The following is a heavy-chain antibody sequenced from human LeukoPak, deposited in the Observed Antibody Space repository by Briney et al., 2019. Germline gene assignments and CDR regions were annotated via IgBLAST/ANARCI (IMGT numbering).Heavy chain of an antibody. J-gene: IGHJ3*02. D-gene: IGHD3-16*02. CDR1: GGSISTDY. CDR2: LHYSGSS. Sequence: SETLSLTCTVSGGSISTDYWSWIRQPPGKGLEWIGNLHYSGSSNYNPSLSLKSRVTISVDTPKNQFSLNLSSVTAADTAMYYCARRTNRGLSRVFDIWGQGTMVSVSS. V-gene: IGHV4-59*08. CDR3: ARRTNRGLSRVFDI.